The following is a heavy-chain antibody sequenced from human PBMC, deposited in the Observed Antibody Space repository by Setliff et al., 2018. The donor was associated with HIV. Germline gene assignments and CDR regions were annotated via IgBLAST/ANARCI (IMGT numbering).Heavy chain of an antibody. CDR1: GYTFTKSI. CDR2: IIPSGGST. J-gene: IGHJ4*02. V-gene: IGHV1-46*01. CDR3: ARDGASGSGYYWADY. Sequence: ASVKVSCKASGYTFTKSIIHWVRQAPGQGLEWMGAIIPSGGSTGYAEKFQARVTLTRDTSTSTVYMELSGLREEDAAVYYCARDGASGSGYYWADYWGQGTRVTVSS. D-gene: IGHD3-3*01.